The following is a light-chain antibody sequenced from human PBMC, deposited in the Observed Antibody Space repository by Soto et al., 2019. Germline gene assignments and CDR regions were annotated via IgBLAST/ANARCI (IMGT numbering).Light chain of an antibody. CDR1: QYVASSY. CDR3: QQYGGSPYT. V-gene: IGKV3-20*01. J-gene: IGKJ2*01. CDR2: GAS. Sequence: EIVLAQSPATLSLSPGERATLSCRSSQYVASSYLAWYQQRRGQAPRLLIYGASSRATGIPDRFCGRGSGTEFTLTISRLEPEDFAVYYCQQYGGSPYTFGRGTKVDIK.